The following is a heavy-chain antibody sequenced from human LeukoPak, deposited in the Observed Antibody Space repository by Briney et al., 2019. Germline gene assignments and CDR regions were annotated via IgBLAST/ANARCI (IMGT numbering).Heavy chain of an antibody. Sequence: GGSLRLSCAASGFTFISYWMHWVRQAPGKGLVWVSRIHSDGSTTSYADSVKGRFTISRDNAKNTLYLQMNSLRAEDTAVYYCARERTSGWDAFDFWGQGTLVTVSS. J-gene: IGHJ4*02. CDR3: ARERTSGWDAFDF. CDR1: GFTFISYW. V-gene: IGHV3-74*01. D-gene: IGHD6-19*01. CDR2: IHSDGSTT.